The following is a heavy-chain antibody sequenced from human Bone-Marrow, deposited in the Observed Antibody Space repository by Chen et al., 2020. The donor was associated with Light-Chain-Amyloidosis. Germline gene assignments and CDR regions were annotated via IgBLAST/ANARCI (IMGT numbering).Heavy chain of an antibody. Sequence: QVQLVQSGAEVKKPGASVKVSCKASGYTFTNYAVNWLRQAPGQGPEWMAWMNPNSGNTGYAQKFQGRVTLTRDTSISTAYMELSSLTSEDTAVYYCARCNIMVRGALERYFDLWGRGTLVTVSS. D-gene: IGHD3-10*01. CDR2: MNPNSGNT. V-gene: IGHV1-8*01. CDR1: GYTFTNYA. J-gene: IGHJ2*01. CDR3: ARCNIMVRGALERYFDL.